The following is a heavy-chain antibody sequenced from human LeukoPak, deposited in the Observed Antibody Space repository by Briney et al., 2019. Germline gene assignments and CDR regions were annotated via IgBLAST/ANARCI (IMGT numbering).Heavy chain of an antibody. J-gene: IGHJ4*02. V-gene: IGHV3-7*01. CDR1: EFTFSSYW. CDR3: ARVENWELLRLDF. D-gene: IGHD1-26*01. CDR2: IKQDGSEK. Sequence: GGSLRLSCAASEFTFSSYWMSWVRQAPGKGLEWVANIKQDGSEKYYVDSVKGRFTISRDNAKNSLYLQVNSLRAEDTAVYYCARVENWELLRLDFWGQGTLVTVSS.